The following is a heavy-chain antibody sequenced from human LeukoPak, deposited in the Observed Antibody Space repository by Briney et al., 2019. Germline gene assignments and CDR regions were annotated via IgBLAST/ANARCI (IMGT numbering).Heavy chain of an antibody. D-gene: IGHD2-2*01. V-gene: IGHV3-23*01. CDR3: AKSLLGYCSSTSCASDY. J-gene: IGHJ4*02. CDR1: GFTFSSYA. CDR2: ISGSGGST. Sequence: GGSLRLSCAASGFTFSSYAMRWVRQAPGKGLEWVSAISGSGGSTYYADSVKGRFTISRDNSKNTLYLQMNSLRAEDTAVYYCAKSLLGYCSSTSCASDYWGQGTLVTVSS.